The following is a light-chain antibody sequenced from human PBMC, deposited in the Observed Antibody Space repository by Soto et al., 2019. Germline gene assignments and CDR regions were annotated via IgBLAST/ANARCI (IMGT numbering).Light chain of an antibody. Sequence: DIQMTQSPSTLSSSVVDRVTITCLASQSLSGRLAWYQQRPGKAPKLLIYEASSLESGVPSRFGGSGSGTEFTLTIRSLQPDDLATYYCQQYNTYSEMWKFGQGTKVDIK. CDR3: QQYNTYSEMWK. V-gene: IGKV1-5*03. CDR2: EAS. CDR1: QSLSGR. J-gene: IGKJ1*01.